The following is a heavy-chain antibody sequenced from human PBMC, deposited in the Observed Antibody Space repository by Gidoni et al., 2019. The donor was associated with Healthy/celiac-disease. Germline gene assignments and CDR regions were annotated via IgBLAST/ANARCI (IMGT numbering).Heavy chain of an antibody. Sequence: QVQLQQWAAGLLKPSETLSLTCAVYGGSFSGYSWSWIRQPPGQGLGWIGEINHSGSTSYSPSLKSRVTISIDTSKNQFSLKLSSVTAADTAVYYCARGRPVLLWFGDPSPAFDYWGQGTLVTVSS. CDR2: INHSGST. CDR3: ARGRPVLLWFGDPSPAFDY. CDR1: GGSFSGYS. J-gene: IGHJ4*02. V-gene: IGHV4-34*01. D-gene: IGHD3-10*01.